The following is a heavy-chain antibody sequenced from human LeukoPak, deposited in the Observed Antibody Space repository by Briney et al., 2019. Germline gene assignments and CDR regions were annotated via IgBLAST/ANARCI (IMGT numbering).Heavy chain of an antibody. CDR3: ARAGLLFHPKPPLH. CDR2: INHSGST. Sequence: SETLSLTCAVYGGSFSGCYWSWIRQPPGKGLEWIGEINHSGSTNYNPSLKSRVTISVDTSKNQFSLKLSSVTAADTAVYYCARAGLLFHPKPPLHWGQGTLVTVSS. J-gene: IGHJ4*02. D-gene: IGHD2-21*02. V-gene: IGHV4-34*01. CDR1: GGSFSGCY.